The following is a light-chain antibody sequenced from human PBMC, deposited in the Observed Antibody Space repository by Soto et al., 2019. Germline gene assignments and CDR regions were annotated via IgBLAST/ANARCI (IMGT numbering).Light chain of an antibody. CDR2: EVS. V-gene: IGLV2-14*01. CDR1: SSDVGGYNY. Sequence: QSALTQPASVSGSPGQSITISCTGTSSDVGGYNYVSWYQQHPGKAPKLLIYEVSNRPSGLSNRFSGSKSGNTASLTISGLQAEDEADYLCSSYTTSSTLVFGTGTKVTVL. CDR3: SSYTTSSTLV. J-gene: IGLJ1*01.